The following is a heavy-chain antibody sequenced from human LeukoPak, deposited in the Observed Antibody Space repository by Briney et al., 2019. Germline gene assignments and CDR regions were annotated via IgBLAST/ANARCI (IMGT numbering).Heavy chain of an antibody. D-gene: IGHD6-13*01. CDR2: IHYSGST. J-gene: IGHJ4*02. Sequence: NPSETLSLTCTVSGGSISSYYWSWIRQPPGKGLEWIGYIHYSGSTNYNPSLKSRVTISVDTSKNQFSPKLSSVTAADTAVYYCARHLSTIAAAEYWGQGTLVTVSS. CDR3: ARHLSTIAAAEY. CDR1: GGSISSYY. V-gene: IGHV4-59*08.